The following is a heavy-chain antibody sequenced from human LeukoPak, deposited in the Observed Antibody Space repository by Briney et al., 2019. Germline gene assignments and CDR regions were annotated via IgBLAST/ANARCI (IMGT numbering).Heavy chain of an antibody. D-gene: IGHD2-15*01. V-gene: IGHV4-4*02. Sequence: SGTLSLTCAVSGGSISSSNWWSWVRQPPGKGLEWIGSIYYSGSTYYNPSLKSRVTISVDTSKNQFSLKLSSVTAADTAVYYCARIVVVVAAPTRYYYYGMDVWGQGTTVTVSS. J-gene: IGHJ6*02. CDR3: ARIVVVVAAPTRYYYYGMDV. CDR2: IYYSGST. CDR1: GGSISSSNW.